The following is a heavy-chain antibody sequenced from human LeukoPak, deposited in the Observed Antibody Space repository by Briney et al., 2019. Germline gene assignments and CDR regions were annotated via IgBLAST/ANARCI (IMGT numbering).Heavy chain of an antibody. CDR2: IDRDGLKA. Sequence: GGSLRLSCAASGFTFDDYAMHWDRQAAGKGLAWLSRIDRDGLKADYADSVRGRFTISRHNAKSTAYLQLNSLRAEDTAVYYCGTSRWSGVVDSWGQGTLVTVSS. J-gene: IGHJ5*01. CDR3: GTSRWSGVVDS. D-gene: IGHD3-3*01. CDR1: GFTFDDYA. V-gene: IGHV3-74*01.